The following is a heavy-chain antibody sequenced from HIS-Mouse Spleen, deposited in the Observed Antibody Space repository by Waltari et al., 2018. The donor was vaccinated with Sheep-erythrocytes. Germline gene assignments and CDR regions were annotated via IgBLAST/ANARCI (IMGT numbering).Heavy chain of an antibody. CDR1: GFTFSSYS. CDR2: ISSSTSYI. D-gene: IGHD7-27*01. CDR3: ARDAPHGDPFDY. Sequence: EVQLVESGGGLVKPGGSLRLSCAASGFTFSSYSMNWVRQAPGKGLGLVSSISSSTSYIYYADSVKGRFTISRDNAKNSLYLQMNSLRAEDTAVYYCARDAPHGDPFDYWGQGTLVTVSS. J-gene: IGHJ4*02. V-gene: IGHV3-21*01.